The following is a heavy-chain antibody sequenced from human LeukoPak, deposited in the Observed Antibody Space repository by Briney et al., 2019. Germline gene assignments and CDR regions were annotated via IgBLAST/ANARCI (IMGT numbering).Heavy chain of an antibody. V-gene: IGHV3-30*02. J-gene: IGHJ6*03. CDR1: GFTFSSYG. CDR2: IRYDGSNK. CDR3: ANYPSSWYPTADYYYYMDV. Sequence: GGSLRLSCAASGFTFSSYGMPWVRQAPGKGLEWVAFIRYDGSNKYYADSVKGRFTISRDNSKNTLYLQMNSLRAEDTAVYYCANYPSSWYPTADYYYYMDVWGKGTTVTVSS. D-gene: IGHD6-13*01.